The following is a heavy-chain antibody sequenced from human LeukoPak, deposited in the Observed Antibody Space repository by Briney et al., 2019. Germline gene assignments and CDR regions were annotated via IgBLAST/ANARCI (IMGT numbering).Heavy chain of an antibody. D-gene: IGHD1-26*01. J-gene: IGHJ4*02. CDR2: ISSSSSTI. V-gene: IGHV3-48*01. CDR1: RFTFSSYS. CDR3: AKDGGTHFEH. Sequence: GGSLRLSCAASRFTFSSYSMNWVRQAPGKVLEWVSYISSSSSTIYYADSVKGRFTITRDNAQNSLTLHMNTLRADDTAVYYCAKDGGTHFEHWGQGTLVTVSS.